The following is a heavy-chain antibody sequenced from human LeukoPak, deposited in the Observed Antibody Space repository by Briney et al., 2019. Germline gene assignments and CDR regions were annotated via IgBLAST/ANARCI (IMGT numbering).Heavy chain of an antibody. Sequence: SVKVSCKASGGTFSSYAISWVRQAPGQGLEWMGGIIPIFGTANYAQKLQGRVTMTTDTSTSTAYMELRSLRSDDTAVYYCARVLGIVVVTAIVGGNWFDPWGQGTLVTVSS. CDR2: IIPIFGTA. CDR1: GGTFSSYA. D-gene: IGHD2-21*02. CDR3: ARVLGIVVVTAIVGGNWFDP. J-gene: IGHJ5*02. V-gene: IGHV1-69*05.